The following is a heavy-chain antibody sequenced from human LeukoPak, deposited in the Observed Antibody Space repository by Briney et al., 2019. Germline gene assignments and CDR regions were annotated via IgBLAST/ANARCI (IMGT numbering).Heavy chain of an antibody. Sequence: GASVKVSCKASGGTFSSYAISWVRQAPGQGLEWMGGIIPIFGTANYAQKFQGRVTITADKSTGTAYMELSSLRSEDTAVYYCARASRVVQLWLPFDYWGQGTLVTVSS. J-gene: IGHJ4*02. CDR2: IIPIFGTA. V-gene: IGHV1-69*06. D-gene: IGHD5-18*01. CDR3: ARASRVVQLWLPFDY. CDR1: GGTFSSYA.